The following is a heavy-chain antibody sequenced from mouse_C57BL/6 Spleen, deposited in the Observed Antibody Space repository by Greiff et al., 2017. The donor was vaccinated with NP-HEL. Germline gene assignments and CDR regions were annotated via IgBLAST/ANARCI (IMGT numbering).Heavy chain of an antibody. D-gene: IGHD1-1*01. J-gene: IGHJ2*01. CDR2: ISDGGSYT. Sequence: EVKVVESGGGLVKPGGSLKLSCAASGFTFSSYAMSWVRQTPEKRLEWVATISDGGSYTYYPDNVKGRFTISRDNAKNNLYLQMSHLKSEDTAMYYCARDQGYDYCSSYPTDYFDYWGHGTTLTVSS. V-gene: IGHV5-4*01. CDR3: ARDQGYDYCSSYPTDYFDY. CDR1: GFTFSSYA.